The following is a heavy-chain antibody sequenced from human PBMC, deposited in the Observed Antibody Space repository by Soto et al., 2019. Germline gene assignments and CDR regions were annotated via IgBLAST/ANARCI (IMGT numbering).Heavy chain of an antibody. CDR3: AREVSPNSHGWHTVLVRWFDP. Sequence: PSETLSLTCTVSGGSISSSDYYWSWIRQHPGKGLEWIGYIYYSGSAYYNPSLKSRVTISVDTSKNQFSLKVTSVTAADTAVYYCAREVSPNSHGWHTVLVRWFDPWGQGTLVTVSS. V-gene: IGHV4-31*03. CDR1: GGSISSSDYY. D-gene: IGHD6-19*01. J-gene: IGHJ5*02. CDR2: IYYSGSA.